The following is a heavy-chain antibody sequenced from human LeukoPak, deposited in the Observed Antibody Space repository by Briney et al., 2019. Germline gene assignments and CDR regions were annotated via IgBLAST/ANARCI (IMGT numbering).Heavy chain of an antibody. V-gene: IGHV3-30-3*01. CDR1: GFTFSSYA. CDR2: ISYDGSNK. Sequence: GGSLRLSCAASGFTFSSYAMHWVRQAPGKGLEWVAVISYDGSNKYYADSVKGRFTISRDNSKNTLYLQMNSLRAEDAAVYYCARDPAHYDSSGYYYSKFDYWGQGTLVTVSS. CDR3: ARDPAHYDSSGYYYSKFDY. D-gene: IGHD3-22*01. J-gene: IGHJ4*02.